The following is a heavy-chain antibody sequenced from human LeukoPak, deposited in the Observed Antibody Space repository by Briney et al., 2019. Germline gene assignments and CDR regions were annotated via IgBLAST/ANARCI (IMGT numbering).Heavy chain of an antibody. Sequence: GGSLRLSCAASGFTFSSFSMNWVRQAPGKGLEWVSSITSSSSFIYYADSVKGRFTISRDNSKNTLYLQMNSLRAEDTAVYYCAKDGTPGMVRGDNWFDPWGQGTLVTVSS. CDR3: AKDGTPGMVRGDNWFDP. CDR1: GFTFSSFS. V-gene: IGHV3-21*04. CDR2: ITSSSSFI. J-gene: IGHJ5*02. D-gene: IGHD3-10*01.